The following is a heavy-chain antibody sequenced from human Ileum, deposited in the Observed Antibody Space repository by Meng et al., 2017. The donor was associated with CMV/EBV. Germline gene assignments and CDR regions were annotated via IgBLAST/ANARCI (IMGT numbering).Heavy chain of an antibody. CDR2: IAYDGSVI. V-gene: IGHV3-74*01. CDR3: VRSHRGSYGWFGP. J-gene: IGHJ5*02. D-gene: IGHD3-10*01. CDR1: GFTFSNDW. Sequence: EEQVVDSGGGLVQPGGSLRLSCAASGFTFSNDWMHWIRQAPGKGLEWVSRIAYDGSVINYADSVEGRFSISRDNARNTVYLQMNSLTVDDTAVYHCVRSHRGSYGWFGPWGQGTLVTVSS.